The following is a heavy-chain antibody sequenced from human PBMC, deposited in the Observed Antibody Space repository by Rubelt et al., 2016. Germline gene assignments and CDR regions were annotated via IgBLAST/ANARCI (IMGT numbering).Heavy chain of an antibody. J-gene: IGHJ6*02. CDR1: GFTFGDYV. CDR3: VRADYYGMDV. Sequence: EVQLVESGGGLVKPGRSLRLSCTASGFTFGDYVLSWFRQAPGKGLVWVSRINGDGFSISYADSVKGRFTISRDNAKNTLYLQVNSLRADDTAVYYCVRADYYGMDVWGQGTTVTV. V-gene: IGHV3-74*02. CDR2: INGDGFSI.